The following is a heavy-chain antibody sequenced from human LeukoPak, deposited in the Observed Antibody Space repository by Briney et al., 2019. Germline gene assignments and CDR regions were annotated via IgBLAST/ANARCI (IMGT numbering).Heavy chain of an antibody. J-gene: IGHJ4*02. D-gene: IGHD3-22*01. CDR1: GYSFTNYW. CDR3: ARLGLETYGGSGYYYFDY. V-gene: IGHV5-51*01. Sequence: GESLQISCKGSGYSFTNYWIGWGRQMPGKGLEWVGTIYPGDSDTRYRPSFQGQVTISADKSISTAYLQWSSLKASDTAMYYCARLGLETYGGSGYYYFDYWGQGALVTVSS. CDR2: IYPGDSDT.